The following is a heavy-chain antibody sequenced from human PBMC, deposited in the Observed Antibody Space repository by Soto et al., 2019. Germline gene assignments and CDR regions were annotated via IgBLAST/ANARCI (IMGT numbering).Heavy chain of an antibody. V-gene: IGHV3-7*01. D-gene: IGHD3-3*01. J-gene: IGHJ3*02. CDR1: GFTFSSYW. CDR3: AREYDFWSGYECPAFDI. CDR2: IKQDGSEK. Sequence: GGSLRLSCAASGFTFSSYWMSWVRQAPGKGLEWVANIKQDGSEKYYVDSVKGRFTISRDNAKNSLYLQMNSLRAEDTAVYYCAREYDFWSGYECPAFDIWGQGTMVTVSS.